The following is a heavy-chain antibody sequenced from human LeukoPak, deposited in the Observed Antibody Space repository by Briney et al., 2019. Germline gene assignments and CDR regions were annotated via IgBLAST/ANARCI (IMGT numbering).Heavy chain of an antibody. J-gene: IGHJ3*02. CDR1: GGSISSDY. Sequence: SQTLSLTCTVSGGSISSDYWSWIRQPPGKGLEWIGYVHYSGSTIYNPSLKSRVAISVDTSKNQISLRLNSVTAADTAVYYCARDLLGTSPSGVAFDIWGHGTLVTVSS. CDR2: VHYSGST. V-gene: IGHV4-59*01. D-gene: IGHD2-2*01. CDR3: ARDLLGTSPSGVAFDI.